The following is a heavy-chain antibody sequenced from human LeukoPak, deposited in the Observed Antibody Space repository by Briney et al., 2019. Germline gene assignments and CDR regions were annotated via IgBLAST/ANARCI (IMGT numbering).Heavy chain of an antibody. CDR2: ISGYIGST. CDR1: GYTFTSYH. D-gene: IGHD5-24*01. CDR3: ARVGHRDEDYFDY. Sequence: ASVKVSCKASGYTFTSYHMHWVRQAPGQGLQWMGWISGYIGSTNYARKFQGRVSMTTDTSTSTVYMELRSLRSDDTAVYYCARVGHRDEDYFDYWGQGTLVTVSS. V-gene: IGHV1-18*04. J-gene: IGHJ4*02.